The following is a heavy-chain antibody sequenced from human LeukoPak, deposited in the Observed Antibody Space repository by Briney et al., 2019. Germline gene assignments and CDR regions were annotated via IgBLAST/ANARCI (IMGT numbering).Heavy chain of an antibody. Sequence: SETLSLTCTVSGDSISSGHYYWSWIRQPPGKGLEWLGYIYYSGSTSYNPSLKNRVSMSVDTSKNQFSLKVTSVTAADTAVYYCTRLTHHCDVWGQGTLVTVSP. CDR1: GDSISSGHYY. D-gene: IGHD2-21*02. CDR2: IYYSGST. V-gene: IGHV4-30-4*01. J-gene: IGHJ4*02. CDR3: TRLTHHCDV.